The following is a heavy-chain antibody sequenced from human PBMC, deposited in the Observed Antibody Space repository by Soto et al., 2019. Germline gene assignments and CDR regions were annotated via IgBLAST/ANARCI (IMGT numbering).Heavy chain of an antibody. CDR2: ISGSDDST. V-gene: IGHV3-23*01. D-gene: IGHD6-6*01. CDR1: GFTFSSYA. J-gene: IGHJ4*02. CDR3: AKRSSSSTFDY. Sequence: EVQLLESGGGLVQPGESLRLSCAASGFTFSSYAMSWVRQAPGKGLAWVSVISGSDDSTYYADSVKGRFTISRDNSKNTLYLQMSSLIAEDTAVYYCAKRSSSSTFDYWGQGTLVTVSS.